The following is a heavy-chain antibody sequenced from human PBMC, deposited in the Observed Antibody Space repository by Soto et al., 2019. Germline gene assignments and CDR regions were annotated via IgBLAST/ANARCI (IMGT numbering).Heavy chain of an antibody. CDR2: IYSGGST. V-gene: IGHV3-53*01. J-gene: IGHJ4*02. CDR3: ARALLDLPIFGVVIPLYFDY. Sequence: GGSLSLSCAASGFTFSGFAMSWVRQAPGKGLDWVSVIYSGGSTYYAYSVKGRFTISRDNSKNTLYLQMNSLRAEDTAVYYCARALLDLPIFGVVIPLYFDYWGQGTLVTVSS. D-gene: IGHD3-3*01. CDR1: GFTFSGFA.